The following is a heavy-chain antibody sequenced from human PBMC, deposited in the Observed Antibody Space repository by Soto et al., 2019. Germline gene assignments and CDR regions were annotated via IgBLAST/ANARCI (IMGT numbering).Heavy chain of an antibody. D-gene: IGHD3-10*01. J-gene: IGHJ3*02. V-gene: IGHV1-46*03. Sequence: ASVKVSCKASGYTFTSYYMHWVRQAPGQGLEWMGIINPSGGSTSYAQKFQGRVTMTRDTSTSTVYMELSSLRSEDTAVYYCAREGGAGFGELLYYAFDIWGQGTMVTVSS. CDR3: AREGGAGFGELLYYAFDI. CDR2: INPSGGST. CDR1: GYTFTSYY.